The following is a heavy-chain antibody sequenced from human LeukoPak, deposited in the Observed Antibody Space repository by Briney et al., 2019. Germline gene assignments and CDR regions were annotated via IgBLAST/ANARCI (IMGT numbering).Heavy chain of an antibody. D-gene: IGHD3-10*01. J-gene: IGHJ5*02. CDR1: GGSISSGSYY. Sequence: SSETLSLTCTVSGGSISSGSYYWSWIRQPAGKGLEWIGYIYYSGSTYYKPSLKSRVTISVDTSKNQFSLKLSSVTAADTAVYYCARGGYYGSGNDFRFDPWGQGTLVTVSS. V-gene: IGHV4-61*10. CDR2: IYYSGST. CDR3: ARGGYYGSGNDFRFDP.